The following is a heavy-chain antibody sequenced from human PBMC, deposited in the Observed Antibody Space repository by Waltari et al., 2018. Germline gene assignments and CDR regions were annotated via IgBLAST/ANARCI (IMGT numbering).Heavy chain of an antibody. D-gene: IGHD3-3*01. Sequence: EVQLVESGGGLVQPGGSLRLSCAASGFTFSSYAMSWVRQAPGKGLEWVSAISGSSSYIYYADSVKGRFTSSRDNAKNALYLQMNSLRAEDTAVYYGARPGGITIFGVVTKQAFDIWGQGTMVTVSS. CDR2: ISGSSSYI. CDR1: GFTFSSYA. J-gene: IGHJ3*02. CDR3: ARPGGITIFGVVTKQAFDI. V-gene: IGHV3-21*01.